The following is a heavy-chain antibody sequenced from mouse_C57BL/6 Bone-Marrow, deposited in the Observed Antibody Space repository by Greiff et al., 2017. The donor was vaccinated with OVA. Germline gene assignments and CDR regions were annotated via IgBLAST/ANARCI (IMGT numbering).Heavy chain of an antibody. CDR2: ISSGSSTI. V-gene: IGHV5-17*01. J-gene: IGHJ2*01. CDR3: AYGNYFDY. CDR1: GFTFSDYG. D-gene: IGHD2-1*01. Sequence: DVQLVESGGGLVKPGGSLKLSCAASGFTFSDYGMHWVRQAPEKGLEWVAYISSGSSTIYYADTVKGRFTISRDNAKNTLFLQMTSLRSEDTAMYYCAYGNYFDYWGQGTTLTVSS.